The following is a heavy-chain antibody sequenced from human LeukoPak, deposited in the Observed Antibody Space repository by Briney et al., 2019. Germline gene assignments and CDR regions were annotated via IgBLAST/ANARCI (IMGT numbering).Heavy chain of an antibody. CDR1: GGTFSSYA. CDR3: AREVVAATGVWFDP. V-gene: IGHV1-69*13. CDR2: IIPIFGTA. D-gene: IGHD2-15*01. Sequence: SVKVSCKASGGTFSSYAISWVRQAPGQGLEWMGGIIPIFGTANYAQKFQGRVTITADESTSTAYMELSSLRSEDTAVYYCAREVVAATGVWFDPWGQGTLVTVSS. J-gene: IGHJ5*02.